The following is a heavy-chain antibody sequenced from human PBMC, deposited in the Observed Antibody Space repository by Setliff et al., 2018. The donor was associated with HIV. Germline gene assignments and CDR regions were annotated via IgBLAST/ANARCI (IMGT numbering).Heavy chain of an antibody. CDR3: AKVGDYSGFGEFAALDP. J-gene: IGHJ5*02. Sequence: GASVKVSCKASGYSFTDYYIHWVRQAPGQGLEWVGRISPNSGGTNYAVKFQGRVTMTRDTSITTVYMEVSRLTFDDTAFYYRAKVGDYSGFGEFAALDPWGQGTLVTVSS. CDR2: ISPNSGGT. V-gene: IGHV1-2*06. D-gene: IGHD3-10*01. CDR1: GYSFTDYY.